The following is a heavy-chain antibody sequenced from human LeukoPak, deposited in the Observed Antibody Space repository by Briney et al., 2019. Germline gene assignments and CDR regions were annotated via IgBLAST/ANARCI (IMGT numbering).Heavy chain of an antibody. Sequence: GGSLRLSCVGSGFSLDEYAMHWVRQAPGKGLEWVSSIAWDSGNTAYGDSVKGRFTISRDNAKNSLYLQMNSLRPEDTAFYYCIKDMGFDLLKDAFEMWGRGTLVTVSS. CDR1: GFSLDEYA. D-gene: IGHD1-26*01. J-gene: IGHJ3*02. CDR2: IAWDSGNT. V-gene: IGHV3-9*01. CDR3: IKDMGFDLLKDAFEM.